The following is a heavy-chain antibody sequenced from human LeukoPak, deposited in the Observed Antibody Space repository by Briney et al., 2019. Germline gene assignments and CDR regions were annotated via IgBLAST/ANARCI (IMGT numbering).Heavy chain of an antibody. V-gene: IGHV4-61*02. CDR3: ASTYSGSRYDGDYFAS. CDR2: VYTSRIT. CDR1: GGSISSGGNN. J-gene: IGHJ4*02. D-gene: IGHD6-13*01. Sequence: KSSETLSLTCSVSGGSISSGGNNWNWIRQPAGKGLEGIGRVYTSRITNYNPSLKSRVTISVDTSKNQFSLKLSSVTAADTAVYYCASTYSGSRYDGDYFASWGQGTLVTVSS.